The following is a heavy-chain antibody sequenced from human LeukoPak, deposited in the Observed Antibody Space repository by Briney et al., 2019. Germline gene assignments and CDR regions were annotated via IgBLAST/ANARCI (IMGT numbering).Heavy chain of an antibody. V-gene: IGHV3-23*01. CDR3: ARSPGSGAFY. Sequence: PGGSLRLSXAASGFTFSSYAMSWVRQAPGKGLEWVSAISGSGGSTYFADSVKGRFTISRDNSKNTLYLQMNSLRAEDTAVYYCARSPGSGAFYWGQGTLVTVSS. CDR1: GFTFSSYA. J-gene: IGHJ4*02. CDR2: ISGSGGST. D-gene: IGHD6-19*01.